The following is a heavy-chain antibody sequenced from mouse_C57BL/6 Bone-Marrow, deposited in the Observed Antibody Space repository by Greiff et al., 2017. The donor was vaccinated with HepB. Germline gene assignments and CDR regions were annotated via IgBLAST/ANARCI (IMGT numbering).Heavy chain of an antibody. Sequence: EVKLQESGAELVRPGASVKLSCTASGFNIKDDYMHWVKPRPEQGLEWIGWIDPENGDTEYASKFQGKATITADTSSSTAYLQLSSLTSEDTAVYYCTTAGGTYWGQGTLVTVSA. CDR2: IDPENGDT. CDR1: GFNIKDDY. CDR3: TTAGGTY. D-gene: IGHD3-3*01. J-gene: IGHJ3*01. V-gene: IGHV14-4*01.